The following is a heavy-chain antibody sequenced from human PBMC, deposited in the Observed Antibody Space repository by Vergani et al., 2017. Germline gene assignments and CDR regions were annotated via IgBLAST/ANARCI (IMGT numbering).Heavy chain of an antibody. CDR2: ISYDGSNK. J-gene: IGHJ6*04. V-gene: IGHV3-30*18. CDR3: AKDTDGYASYYYGMDV. D-gene: IGHD5-18*01. CDR1: GFTFSSYG. Sequence: QVQLVESGGGVVQPGRSLRLSCAASGFTFSSYGMHWVRQAPGKGLEWVAVISYDGSNKYYADSVKGRFTISRDNSKNTLYLQMNSLRAEDTAVYYCAKDTDGYASYYYGMDVWGKGTTVTVSS.